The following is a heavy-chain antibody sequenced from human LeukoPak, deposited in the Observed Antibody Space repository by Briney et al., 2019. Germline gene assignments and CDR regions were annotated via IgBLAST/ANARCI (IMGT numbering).Heavy chain of an antibody. CDR2: ISSSSSTI. J-gene: IGHJ4*02. Sequence: GGSLRLSCAASGFTFNSYSMNWVRQAPGKRLEGVSYISSSSSTIYYADSVKGRFTISRDNAKDSLYLQMHSLRAEDTAVYFCANRGVVIRVILVGFHKEAYYFDSWGQGALVTVSS. CDR1: GFTFNSYS. CDR3: ANRGVVIRVILVGFHKEAYYFDS. V-gene: IGHV3-48*04. D-gene: IGHD3-22*01.